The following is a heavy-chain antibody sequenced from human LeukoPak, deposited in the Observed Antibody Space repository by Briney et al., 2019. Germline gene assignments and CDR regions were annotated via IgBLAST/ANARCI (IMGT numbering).Heavy chain of an antibody. J-gene: IGHJ4*02. V-gene: IGHV4-4*02. Sequence: SGTLSLTCAVSGGSIASSYWWTWVRQPPGKGLECIGEIYHSGSTNYNPSLRSRVTISVDKSDNQFSLKLNSMTAADTAVYYCARNAGNSDVDYWGQGTLVTVSS. CDR1: GGSIASSYW. CDR2: IYHSGST. D-gene: IGHD4-23*01. CDR3: ARNAGNSDVDY.